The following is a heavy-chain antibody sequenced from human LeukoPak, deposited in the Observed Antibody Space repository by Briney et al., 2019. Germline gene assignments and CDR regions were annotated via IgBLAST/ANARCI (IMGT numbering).Heavy chain of an antibody. J-gene: IGHJ4*02. CDR3: AKDRLGYYDSSGYSDY. D-gene: IGHD3-22*01. V-gene: IGHV3-23*01. Sequence: PGGSLRLSCAASGFTFSSYGMSWVRQAPGKGLEWVSVISGSGGSTYYADSVKGRFTISRDNSKNTLYLQMNSLRAEDTAVYYCAKDRLGYYDSSGYSDYWGQGTLVTVSS. CDR1: GFTFSSYG. CDR2: ISGSGGST.